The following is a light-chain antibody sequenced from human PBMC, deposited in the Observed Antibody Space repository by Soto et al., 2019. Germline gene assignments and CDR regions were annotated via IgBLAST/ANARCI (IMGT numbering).Light chain of an antibody. CDR3: QQRSNWPRLT. J-gene: IGKJ4*01. Sequence: ELVLTQSPATLSFPPGEKATLSCRASQSVSSYLAWYQQKPGQAPRLLSYDASNGTTGIPARFSGSGSGTDFTLTISSLEPEDFAVYYCQQRSNWPRLTFGGGTKVDIK. V-gene: IGKV3-11*01. CDR2: DAS. CDR1: QSVSSY.